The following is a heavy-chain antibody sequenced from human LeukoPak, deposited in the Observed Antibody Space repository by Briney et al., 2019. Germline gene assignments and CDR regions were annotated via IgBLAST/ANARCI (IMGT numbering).Heavy chain of an antibody. CDR2: INHSGST. V-gene: IGHV4-34*01. J-gene: IGHJ3*02. CDR3: ARGLRLLPPRFDI. Sequence: PSETLSLTCAVYGGSFSGYYWSWIRQPPGKGLEWLGEINHSGSTNYNPSLKSRVTISVDTSKNQFSLKLSSVTAADTAVYYCARGLRLLPPRFDIWGQGTMVTVSS. CDR1: GGSFSGYY. D-gene: IGHD2-15*01.